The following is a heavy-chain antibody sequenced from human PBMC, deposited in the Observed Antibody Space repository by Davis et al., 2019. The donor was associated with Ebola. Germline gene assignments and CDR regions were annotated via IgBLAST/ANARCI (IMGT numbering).Heavy chain of an antibody. CDR1: DGAISSYY. J-gene: IGHJ4*02. V-gene: IGHV4-59*01. Sequence: PSETLSLTCTVSDGAISSYYWTWIRQPPGKGREWIGYVYSSGSTNYSPSLKSRVTISLDTSKNQFSLKLRSVTAADTAVYYCASGVPASTSIDYWGPGNLVTVSS. D-gene: IGHD2-2*01. CDR2: VYSSGST. CDR3: ASGVPASTSIDY.